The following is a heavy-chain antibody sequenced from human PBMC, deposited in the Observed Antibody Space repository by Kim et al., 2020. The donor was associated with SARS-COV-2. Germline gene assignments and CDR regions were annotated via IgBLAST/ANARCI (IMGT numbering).Heavy chain of an antibody. CDR2: ISYDGSNK. V-gene: IGHV3-30*18. CDR3: AKDVYSGYDFYYYGMDV. CDR1: GFTFSSYG. Sequence: GGSLRLSCAASGFTFSSYGMHWVRQAPGKGLEWVAVISYDGSNKYYADSVKGRFTISRDNSKNTLYLQMNSLRAEDTAVYYCAKDVYSGYDFYYYGMDVWGQGTTVTFSS. D-gene: IGHD5-12*01. J-gene: IGHJ6*02.